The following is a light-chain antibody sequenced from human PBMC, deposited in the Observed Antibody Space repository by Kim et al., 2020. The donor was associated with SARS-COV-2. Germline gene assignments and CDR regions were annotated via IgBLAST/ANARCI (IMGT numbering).Light chain of an antibody. J-gene: IGKJ3*01. CDR3: QQYKSYPST. CDR2: KAS. Sequence: IQMTQSPSTLSASVGDRVTITCRASQSISSWLAWYQQKPGKAPKLLIYKASSLESGVPSRFSGSGSGTEFTLTISSLQPDDFATYYCQQYKSYPSTVGPGTKVDIK. CDR1: QSISSW. V-gene: IGKV1-5*03.